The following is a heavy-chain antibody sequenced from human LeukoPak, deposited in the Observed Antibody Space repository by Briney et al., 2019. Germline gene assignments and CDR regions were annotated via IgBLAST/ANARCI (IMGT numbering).Heavy chain of an antibody. CDR1: GFTSSNAW. CDR2: IKSKTDGGTT. D-gene: IGHD6-19*01. J-gene: IGHJ4*02. V-gene: IGHV3-15*01. CDR3: TTDSHVRQWLVGAQFDY. Sequence: PGGSLRLSCAASGFTSSNAWMSWVRQAPGKGLEWVGRIKSKTDGGTTDYAAPVKGRFTISRDDSKNTLYLQMNSLKTEDTAVYYCTTDSHVRQWLVGAQFDYWGQGTLVTVSS.